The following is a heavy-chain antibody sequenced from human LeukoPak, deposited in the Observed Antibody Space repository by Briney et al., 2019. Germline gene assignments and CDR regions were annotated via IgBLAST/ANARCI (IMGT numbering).Heavy chain of an antibody. CDR2: ISGSGGST. J-gene: IGHJ4*02. D-gene: IGHD6-6*01. CDR1: GLTFSSYA. V-gene: IGHV3-23*01. Sequence: GGSLRLSCAASGLTFSSYAMSWVRQAPGKGLERVSAISGSGGSTYYADSVKGRFTISRDNSKNTLYLQMNSLRDEDTAVYYCARGQAARTFDYWGQGTLVTVSS. CDR3: ARGQAARTFDY.